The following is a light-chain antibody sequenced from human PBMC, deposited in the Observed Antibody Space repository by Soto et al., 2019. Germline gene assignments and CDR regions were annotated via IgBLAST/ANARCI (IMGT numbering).Light chain of an antibody. Sequence: DIVMTQSPDSLAVSLGERATINCKSSQSVLYNSNNKNYLAWYQQKPGQAPKMLIYWASTRESGVPDRFSGSGSGTNFTLTGSSLQAEDVAVYYCQQYRSSPFTFGPGTKVDIK. CDR1: QSVLYNSNNKNY. J-gene: IGKJ3*01. V-gene: IGKV4-1*01. CDR3: QQYRSSPFT. CDR2: WAS.